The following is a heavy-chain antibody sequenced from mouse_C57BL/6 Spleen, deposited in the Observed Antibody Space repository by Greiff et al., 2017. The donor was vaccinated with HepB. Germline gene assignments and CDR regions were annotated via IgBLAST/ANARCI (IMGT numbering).Heavy chain of an antibody. Sequence: VQLPQSGLELVKPGASVKISCKASGYSFTGYYMNWVKQSPQMSLALIGEINPSTGGTTYNQKFKAKATLTVDKPTSTAYMQLKSLTSEDSAVYYCARRYGKRGAMDYGGQGTSVTVSS. CDR3: ARRYGKRGAMDY. D-gene: IGHD2-1*01. V-gene: IGHV1-42*01. CDR1: GYSFTGYY. J-gene: IGHJ4*01. CDR2: INPSTGGT.